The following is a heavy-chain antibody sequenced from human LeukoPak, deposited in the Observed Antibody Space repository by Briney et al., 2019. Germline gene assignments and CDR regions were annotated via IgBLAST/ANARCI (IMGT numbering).Heavy chain of an antibody. V-gene: IGHV4-61*02. Sequence: SSETLSLTCTVSGGSISSGSYYWSWIRQPAGKGLEWIGRIYTSGSTNYNPSPKSRVTISVDTSKNQFSLKLSSVTAADTAVYYCARDRNYDFWSGYSPWGQGTLVTVSS. D-gene: IGHD3-3*01. CDR1: GGSISSGSYY. CDR2: IYTSGST. J-gene: IGHJ5*02. CDR3: ARDRNYDFWSGYSP.